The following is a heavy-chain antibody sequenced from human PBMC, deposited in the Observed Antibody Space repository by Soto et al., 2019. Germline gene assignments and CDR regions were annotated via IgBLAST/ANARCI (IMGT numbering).Heavy chain of an antibody. CDR1: GYTFTTYG. CDR2: ISAYNGNT. J-gene: IGHJ4*02. CDR3: ARDLSVILVNGTGVFDY. V-gene: IGHV1-18*01. Sequence: QVQVVQSGAEVKKPGASVKVSCKASGYTFTTYGISWVRQAPGQGLEWMGWISAYNGNTNYAQNLRGRVTMTTDTSTNTAYMELRSLRSEDTAVYYCARDLSVILVNGTGVFDYWGQGTLVTVSS. D-gene: IGHD3-22*01.